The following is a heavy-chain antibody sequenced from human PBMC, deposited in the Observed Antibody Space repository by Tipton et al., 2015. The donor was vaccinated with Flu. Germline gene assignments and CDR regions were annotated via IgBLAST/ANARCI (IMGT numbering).Heavy chain of an antibody. CDR3: ARGNILLWFGESSQFDP. Sequence: QLVQSGAEVKKPGASVKVSCKASGYTFATYDINWVRQATGQGLEWMGWMNPNSGNTGFAQKFQGRVTMTRNTSISTAYMELSSLRSDATAVYYCARGNILLWFGESSQFDPWGQGTLVTVSS. D-gene: IGHD3-10*01. V-gene: IGHV1-8*01. CDR1: GYTFATYD. J-gene: IGHJ5*02. CDR2: MNPNSGNT.